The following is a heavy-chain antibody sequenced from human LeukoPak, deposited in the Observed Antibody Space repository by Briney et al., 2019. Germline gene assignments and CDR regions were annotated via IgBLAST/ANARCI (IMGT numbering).Heavy chain of an antibody. CDR1: GGSISSSSYY. CDR3: ARATATGSWGLFDY. V-gene: IGHV4-39*01. J-gene: IGHJ4*02. CDR2: SFHSGSP. Sequence: KPSETLSLTCSVSGGSISSSSYYWGWIRQPPGTGLEWIGSSFHSGSPYYNPSLKSRVTISVDTSKNQFSLKLSSVTDADTAVYYCARATATGSWGLFDYWGQGTQVIVSS. D-gene: IGHD1-1*01.